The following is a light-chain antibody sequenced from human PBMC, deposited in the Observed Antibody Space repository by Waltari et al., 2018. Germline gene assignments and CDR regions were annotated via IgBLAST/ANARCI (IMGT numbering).Light chain of an antibody. CDR2: KAS. J-gene: IGKJ4*01. CDR3: KQYNKYPLT. V-gene: IGKV1-5*03. CDR1: QSIESW. Sequence: DVQMTQSPSTLSASVGDRVTITCRASQSIESWLAWYQQKPGRAPKLLIYKASTLQSGVPSRFSGSESGTEFSLTISSLQPDDFATYYCKQYNKYPLTFGGGTKVEI.